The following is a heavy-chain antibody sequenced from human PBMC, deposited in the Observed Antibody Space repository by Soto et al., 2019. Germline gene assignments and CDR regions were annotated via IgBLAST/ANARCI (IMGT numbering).Heavy chain of an antibody. CDR1: DNTFTHYG. V-gene: IGHV1-18*01. CDR3: AATGGNYFGLDV. CDR2: ISGYNGNT. Sequence: ASVKVSCKSSDNTFTHYGINWVRQAPGQGLEWMGWISGYNGNTKYAQKFQDRVTMTADTSTRTAFMEVRSLTSDDTGVYFCAATGGNYFGLDVWGQGTAVTVSS. J-gene: IGHJ6*02. D-gene: IGHD2-8*02.